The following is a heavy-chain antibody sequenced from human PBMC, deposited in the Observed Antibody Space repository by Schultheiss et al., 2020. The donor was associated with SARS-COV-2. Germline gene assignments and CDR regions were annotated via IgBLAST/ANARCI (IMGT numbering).Heavy chain of an antibody. J-gene: IGHJ3*02. V-gene: IGHV4-34*01. CDR3: ARTLALFDAFDI. CDR2: INHSGST. CDR1: GGSFSGYY. D-gene: IGHD3-10*01. Sequence: SETLSLTCAVYGGSFSGYYWSWIRQPPGKGLEWIGEINHSGSTNYNPSLKSRVTISVDTSKNQFSLKLSSVTAADTAVYYCARTLALFDAFDIWGQGTMVTVSS.